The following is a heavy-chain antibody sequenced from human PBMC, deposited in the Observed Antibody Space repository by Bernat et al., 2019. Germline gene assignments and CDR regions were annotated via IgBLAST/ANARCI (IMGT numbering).Heavy chain of an antibody. J-gene: IGHJ3*02. V-gene: IGHV3-23*04. CDR2: ISGSGGST. CDR1: GFTFSSYA. CDR3: ARPYYDFWSGYYMGAFDI. Sequence: EVQLVESGGGLVQPGGSLRPSCAASGFTFSSYAMSWVRPAPGQGLEWVSAISGSGGSTYYDNSVKGRFTISRDNSKNTLYPQMNSLRAEDTAVYYCARPYYDFWSGYYMGAFDIWGQGTMVTVSS. D-gene: IGHD3-3*01.